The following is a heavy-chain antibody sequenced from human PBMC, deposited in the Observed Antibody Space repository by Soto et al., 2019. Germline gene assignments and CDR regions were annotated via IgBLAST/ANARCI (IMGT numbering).Heavy chain of an antibody. D-gene: IGHD3-3*01. CDR2: INHLGSI. CDR3: ARGSHPYYDFWSGYYYQAAFDP. V-gene: IGHV4-34*09. Sequence: SETLSLTCVVSGGSISDYFCSWIRQPPGMALEWIGEINHLGSINYNPSLKSRVTISVDTSKNQFSLKLSSVTAADTAVYYCARGSHPYYDFWSGYYYQAAFDPWGQGTLVTVSS. J-gene: IGHJ5*02. CDR1: GGSISDYF.